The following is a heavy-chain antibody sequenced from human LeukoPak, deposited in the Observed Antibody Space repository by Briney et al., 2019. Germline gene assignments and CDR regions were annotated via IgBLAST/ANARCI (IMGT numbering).Heavy chain of an antibody. V-gene: IGHV4-59*01. Sequence: SETLSLTCTVSGGSISSYYWSWIRQPPGKGLEWIRYIYYSGSTNYNPSLKSRVTISVDTSKNQFSLKLSSVTAADTAVYYCARASGRDGYNSDYWGQGTLVTVSS. D-gene: IGHD5-24*01. CDR2: IYYSGST. CDR1: GGSISSYY. J-gene: IGHJ4*02. CDR3: ARASGRDGYNSDY.